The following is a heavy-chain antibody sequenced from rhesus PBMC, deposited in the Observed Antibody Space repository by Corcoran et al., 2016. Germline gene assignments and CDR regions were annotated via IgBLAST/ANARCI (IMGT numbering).Heavy chain of an antibody. CDR3: TTVDY. Sequence: EVQLVESGGGLVQPGGSLRLSCAASGFTFSDDYMEWVRQAPGKGLEWVAQINPNGGTTFLMDSVKGRFTISRDNAKNTLYLQINSLKIEDTAVYYCTTVDYWGQGVLVTVSS. V-gene: IGHV3-10*01. CDR1: GFTFSDDY. J-gene: IGHJ4*01. CDR2: INPNGGTT.